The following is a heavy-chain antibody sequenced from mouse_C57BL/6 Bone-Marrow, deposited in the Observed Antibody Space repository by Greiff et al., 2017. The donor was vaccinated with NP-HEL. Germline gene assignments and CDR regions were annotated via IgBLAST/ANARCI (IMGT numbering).Heavy chain of an antibody. CDR3: ASKGFAY. D-gene: IGHD1-3*01. V-gene: IGHV1-42*01. CDR1: GYSFTGYY. CDR2: INPSTGGT. Sequence: EVQRVESGPELVKPGASVKISCKASGYSFTGYYMNWVKQSPEKSLEWIGEINPSTGGTTYNQKFKAKATLTVDKSSSTAYMQLKSLTSEDSAVYYCASKGFAYWGQGTLVTVSA. J-gene: IGHJ3*01.